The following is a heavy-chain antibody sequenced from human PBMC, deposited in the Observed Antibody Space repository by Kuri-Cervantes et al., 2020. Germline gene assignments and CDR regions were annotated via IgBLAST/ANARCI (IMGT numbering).Heavy chain of an antibody. V-gene: IGHV4-39*07. CDR2: IYHSGST. J-gene: IGHJ3*02. CDR1: GGSISSSSYY. D-gene: IGHD4-17*01. Sequence: LETLSLTCTVSGGSISSSSYYWGWIRQPPGKGLEWIGSIYHSGSTNYNPSLKSRVTISVDKSKNQFSLKLSSVTAADTAVYYCAREMTTVTTGGRAFDIWGQGTMVTVSS. CDR3: AREMTTVTTGGRAFDI.